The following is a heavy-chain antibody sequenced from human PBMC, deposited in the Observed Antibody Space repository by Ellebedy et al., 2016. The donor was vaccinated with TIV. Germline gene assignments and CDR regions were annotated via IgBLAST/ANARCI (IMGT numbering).Heavy chain of an antibody. J-gene: IGHJ3*01. Sequence: GGSLRLXXEASGLIVTPASMTWVRQAPGKGLEWIGRIQSRSEGGTAAYAAPVQGRFIISRDESENKLFLQMHSLRTEDTGVYYCNTGWAYDDWGQGTRVTVSS. CDR2: IQSRSEGGTA. CDR1: GLIVTPAS. V-gene: IGHV3-15*05. CDR3: NTGWAYDD.